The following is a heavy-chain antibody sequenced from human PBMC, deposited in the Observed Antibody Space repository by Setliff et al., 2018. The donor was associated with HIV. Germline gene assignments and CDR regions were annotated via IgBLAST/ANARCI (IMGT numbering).Heavy chain of an antibody. J-gene: IGHJ6*03. Sequence: ASVKVSCKASGYTFSTYGISWVRQAPGQGLEWMGWITPYNNNTQYTQHLQGRVTMTTDTYTSTAYMNLRSLRSDDTAVYYCARLIKHYDFWSGYYGAYYYYMDVWGTGTTVTVSS. CDR2: ITPYNNNT. D-gene: IGHD3-3*01. CDR3: ARLIKHYDFWSGYYGAYYYYMDV. CDR1: GYTFSTYG. V-gene: IGHV1-18*01.